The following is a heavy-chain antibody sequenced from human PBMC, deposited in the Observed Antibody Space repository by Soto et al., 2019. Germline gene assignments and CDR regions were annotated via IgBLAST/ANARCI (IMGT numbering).Heavy chain of an antibody. CDR2: ISGSGGST. CDR3: AKEGLAGNYPYFDY. J-gene: IGHJ4*01. Sequence: GGSLRLSCAASGFTFSTYAMSWVRQAPGKGLGWVSSISGSGGSTYYADSVKGRFTISRDNSKNTVYLQLSSLRAEDTAIYYCAKEGLAGNYPYFDYWGHGTLVTVSS. V-gene: IGHV3-23*01. D-gene: IGHD4-4*01. CDR1: GFTFSTYA.